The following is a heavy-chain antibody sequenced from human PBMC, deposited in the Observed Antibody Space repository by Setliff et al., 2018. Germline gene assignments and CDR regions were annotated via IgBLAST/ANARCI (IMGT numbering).Heavy chain of an antibody. V-gene: IGHV4-59*08. CDR3: ARHKVIKKEFIRLTWFDP. CDR1: GVSINNYY. CDR2: INYSGNT. J-gene: IGHJ5*02. D-gene: IGHD3-10*01. Sequence: PSETLSLTCTVSGVSINNYYWSWIRQPPGKGLEWIGYINYSGNTNYNPSLRSRVTISVDTSKNQFSLKLTSVTAADTAVYYCARHKVIKKEFIRLTWFDPWGQGTPVTVSS.